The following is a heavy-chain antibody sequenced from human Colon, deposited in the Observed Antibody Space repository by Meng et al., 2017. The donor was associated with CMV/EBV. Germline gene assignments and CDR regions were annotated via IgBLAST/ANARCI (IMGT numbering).Heavy chain of an antibody. D-gene: IGHD1-26*01. V-gene: IGHV1-2*02. CDR3: ARDPSGSRVPFDY. CDR2: INSNSGAT. J-gene: IGHJ4*02. Sequence: QVRLVPSWAGAMATRASLKVTYKACGYTFTDYDIHWWRQAPGQGLEWMGWINSNSGATDYAQKFQGRITMTRDTSITTVYMELSSLRSDDTAVYYCARDPSGSRVPFDYWGQGSLVTVSS. CDR1: GYTFTDYD.